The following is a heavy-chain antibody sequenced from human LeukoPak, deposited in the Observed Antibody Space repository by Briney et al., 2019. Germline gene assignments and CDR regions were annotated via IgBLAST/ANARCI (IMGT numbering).Heavy chain of an antibody. CDR2: ISYDGSNK. Sequence: PGRSLRLSCAASGFTFSSYAMHWVRQAPGKGLEWVALISYDGSNKYHADSVKGRFTISRDNSKNTLYLQLNSLKPNDTAVYSCAREARVRDIVEGYFYYYMDLWGKGTTVIISS. CDR1: GFTFSSYA. V-gene: IGHV3-30*04. D-gene: IGHD5-12*01. J-gene: IGHJ6*03. CDR3: AREARVRDIVEGYFYYYMDL.